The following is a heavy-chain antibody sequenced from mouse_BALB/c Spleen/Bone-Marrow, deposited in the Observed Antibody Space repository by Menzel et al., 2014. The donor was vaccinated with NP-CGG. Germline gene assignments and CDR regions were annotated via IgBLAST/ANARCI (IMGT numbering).Heavy chain of an antibody. CDR3: ASTFQPRRAMDY. Sequence: VKLMESGPELVRPGASVKMSCKASDYTFTSYWMHWVKQRPGQGLEWIGMIDPSNSETRLNQKFKDKATLNVDKSSNTAYMHLSSLTSEDSAVYYCASTFQPRRAMDYWGQGSSVTVSS. CDR1: DYTFTSYW. CDR2: IDPSNSET. D-gene: IGHD5-1*01. V-gene: IGHV1-74*01. J-gene: IGHJ4*01.